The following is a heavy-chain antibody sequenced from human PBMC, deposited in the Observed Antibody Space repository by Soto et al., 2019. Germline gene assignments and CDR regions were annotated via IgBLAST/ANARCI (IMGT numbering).Heavy chain of an antibody. V-gene: IGHV1-3*01. CDR1: GYTFTSTY. J-gene: IGHJ6*02. CDR3: ASSYTNYALIDYYYYGMDV. CDR2: IDPGNGNT. Sequence: GASVKVSCKASGYTFTSTYMHWVRQAPGQGLEWMGGIDPGNGNTKYSQKFQGRLTITRDTSASTAYMELSSLRSEDTAVYYCASSYTNYALIDYYYYGMDVWGQGTTVTVSS. D-gene: IGHD4-4*01.